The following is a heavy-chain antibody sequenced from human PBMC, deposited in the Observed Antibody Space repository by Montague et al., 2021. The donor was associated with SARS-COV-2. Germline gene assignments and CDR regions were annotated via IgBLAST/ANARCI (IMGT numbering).Heavy chain of an antibody. CDR3: ARANYYVMTSKAYAVDV. CDR1: GGSISSGGYY. V-gene: IGHV4-31*03. CDR2: IFYRGGT. D-gene: IGHD3-16*01. Sequence: TLSLTCTVSGGSISSGGYYWSWLRQPPGKGLDWIGYIFYRGGTYYNPSVKSRVSMAIDTSKIQFSLNLTTVTAADTAVYYCARANYYVMTSKAYAVDVWGQGTTVTVSS. J-gene: IGHJ6*02.